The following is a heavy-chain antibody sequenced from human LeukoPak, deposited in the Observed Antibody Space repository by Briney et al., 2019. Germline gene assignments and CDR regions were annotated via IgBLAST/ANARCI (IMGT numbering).Heavy chain of an antibody. Sequence: GGSLRLSCAASGFTFTSYTMYWVRQAPGKGLVWVSRINSDGSNTKYADSVKGRFTISRDNAKNTLYLQMNSLRAEDTAIYYCTKGGSRHADTWGQGTLVTVSS. V-gene: IGHV3-74*03. CDR2: INSDGSNT. J-gene: IGHJ5*02. D-gene: IGHD6-13*01. CDR1: GFTFTSYT. CDR3: TKGGSRHADT.